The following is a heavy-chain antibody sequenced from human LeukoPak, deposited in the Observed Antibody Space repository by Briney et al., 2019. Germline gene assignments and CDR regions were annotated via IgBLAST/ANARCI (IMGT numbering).Heavy chain of an antibody. J-gene: IGHJ4*02. Sequence: PSGTLSLTCAVSGGSISSSNWWSWVRQPPGKGLEWIGEIYHSGSTNYNPSLKSRVTISVDKSKNQFSLKLSSVTAADTAVYYCAQGHGGSSSYGAFDYWGQGTLVTVSS. V-gene: IGHV4-4*02. CDR2: IYHSGST. D-gene: IGHD6-13*01. CDR1: GGSISSSNW. CDR3: AQGHGGSSSYGAFDY.